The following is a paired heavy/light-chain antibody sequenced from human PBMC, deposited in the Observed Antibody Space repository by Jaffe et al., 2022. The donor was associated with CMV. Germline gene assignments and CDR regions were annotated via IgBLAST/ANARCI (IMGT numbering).Light chain of an antibody. CDR1: QYLGPW. Sequence: DIRLTQSPSTLSTSIGDRVTITCRASQYLGPWLAWYQHKPGKAPKLIIYKASGLESGVPSRFSGGGSGTEFTLTISTLQPDDFATYYCQDIERGTFGQGTKLDIK. CDR2: KAS. CDR3: QDIERGT. V-gene: IGKV1-5*03. J-gene: IGKJ2*01.
Heavy chain of an antibody. D-gene: IGHD4-17*01. CDR1: GFTFRNYV. CDR3: VKDREDGGDFCFDY. V-gene: IGHV3-23*01. CDR2: ISRTDPST. Sequence: EVQLLESGGGLVQPGGSLRLSCAASGFTFRNYVMSWVRLAPGKGLEWVSGISRTDPSTYYADSVKGRFTISRDDSKNTLYLQMDSLRAEDTAIYYCVKDREDGGDFCFDYWGQGAQVTVSA. J-gene: IGHJ4*01.